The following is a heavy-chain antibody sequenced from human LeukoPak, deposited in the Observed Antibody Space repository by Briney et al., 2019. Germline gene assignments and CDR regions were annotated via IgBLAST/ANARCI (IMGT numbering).Heavy chain of an antibody. D-gene: IGHD6-6*01. J-gene: IGHJ4*02. CDR1: GGTLSSYA. CDR3: AGSYSSSRLNYFDY. Sequence: SVKVSCKASGGTLSSYAISWVRQAPGQGLEWMGGIIPIFGTANYAQKFQGRVTITADESTSTAYMELSSLRSEDTAVYYCAGSYSSSRLNYFDYWGQGTLVTVSS. CDR2: IIPIFGTA. V-gene: IGHV1-69*13.